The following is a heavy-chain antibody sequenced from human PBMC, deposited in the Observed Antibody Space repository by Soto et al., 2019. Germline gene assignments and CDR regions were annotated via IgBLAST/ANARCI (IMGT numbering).Heavy chain of an antibody. Sequence: GGSLRLSCAASGFTFSSYWMSWVRQAPGKGLEWVANIKQDGSEKYYVDSVKGRFTISRDNAKNSLYLQMNSLRAEDTAVYYCARVDYKGIVVVPAAMIVYWGQGTLVTVSS. J-gene: IGHJ4*02. D-gene: IGHD2-2*01. CDR3: ARVDYKGIVVVPAAMIVY. CDR2: IKQDGSEK. CDR1: GFTFSSYW. V-gene: IGHV3-7*03.